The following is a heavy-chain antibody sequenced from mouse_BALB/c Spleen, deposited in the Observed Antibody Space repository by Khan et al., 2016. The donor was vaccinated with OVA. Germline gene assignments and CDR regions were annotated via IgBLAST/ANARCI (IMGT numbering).Heavy chain of an antibody. CDR3: ARHGSNSWFAY. Sequence: EVQLQESGPELMKPGASVKISCKASGYSFTSYYIHWVKQSHGKTLEWIGYIDPFNGGSTYNQTFKVKATLTVDKSSSTAYMHLSSLPSEDSAVYYSARHGSNSWFAYWGQGTLVTVSA. V-gene: IGHV1-31*01. CDR1: GYSFTSYY. CDR2: IDPFNGGS. D-gene: IGHD1-1*01. J-gene: IGHJ3*01.